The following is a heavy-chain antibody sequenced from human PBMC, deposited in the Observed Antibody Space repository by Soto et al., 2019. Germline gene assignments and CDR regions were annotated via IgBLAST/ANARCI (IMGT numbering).Heavy chain of an antibody. CDR2: ISYDGSNK. D-gene: IGHD6-19*01. J-gene: IGHJ4*02. CDR3: ARYPYTSRPYSSGWLPYFDY. CDR1: GFTFSSYA. Sequence: GGSLRLSCAASGFTFSSYAMHWVRQAPGKGLEWVAVISYDGSNKYYADSVKGRFTISRDNSKNTLYLQMNSLRAEDTAVYYCARYPYTSRPYSSGWLPYFDYWGQGTLVTVSS. V-gene: IGHV3-30-3*01.